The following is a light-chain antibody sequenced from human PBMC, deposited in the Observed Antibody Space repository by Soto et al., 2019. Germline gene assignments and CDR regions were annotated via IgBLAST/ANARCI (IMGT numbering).Light chain of an antibody. J-gene: IGLJ1*01. CDR2: EVS. V-gene: IGLV2-18*02. CDR3: SSYTSSSTYV. Sequence: QSALTQPPSVSGSPGQSVTISCTGTSSEVGSYNRVSWYQQSPGTAPKLMIYEVSNRPSGGHDRFSGSKSGNTASLTISGLQAEDEADYYCSSYTSSSTYVFGTGTKLTVL. CDR1: SSEVGSYNR.